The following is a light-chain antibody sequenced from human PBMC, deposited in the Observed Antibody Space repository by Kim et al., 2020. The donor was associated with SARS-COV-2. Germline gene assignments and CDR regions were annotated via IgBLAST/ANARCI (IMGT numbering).Light chain of an antibody. Sequence: SLSPGQTASITCAGDKLGDKYACWYQQKPGQSPVLVIYQDSKRPSGIPERFSGSNSGNTATLTISGTQAMDEADYYCQAWDSSTYVFGTGTKVTVL. CDR1: KLGDKY. CDR3: QAWDSSTYV. J-gene: IGLJ1*01. V-gene: IGLV3-1*01. CDR2: QDS.